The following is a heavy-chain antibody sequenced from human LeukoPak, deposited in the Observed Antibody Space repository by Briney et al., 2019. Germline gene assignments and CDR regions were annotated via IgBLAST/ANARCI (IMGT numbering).Heavy chain of an antibody. CDR1: GFTFSSYS. V-gene: IGHV3-48*04. D-gene: IGHD3-3*01. J-gene: IGHJ5*02. Sequence: GGSLRLSCAASGFTFSSYSMNWVRQAPGKGLEWVSYISSSSSTIYYADSVKGRFTISRDNAKNSLYLQMNSLRAEDTAVYYCARAPYDFQTNWFDPWGQGTLVTLSS. CDR2: ISSSSSTI. CDR3: ARAPYDFQTNWFDP.